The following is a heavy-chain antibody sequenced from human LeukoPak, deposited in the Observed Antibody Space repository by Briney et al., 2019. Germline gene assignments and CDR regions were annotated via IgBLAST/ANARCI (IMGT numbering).Heavy chain of an antibody. CDR2: ISASGGDT. CDR3: ASQRGIQLWFNPFDY. V-gene: IGHV3-23*01. CDR1: GFSFSTYS. J-gene: IGHJ4*02. D-gene: IGHD5-18*01. Sequence: GGSLRLSCAASGFSFSTYSFSWVRQAPGKGLEWVSGISASGGDTFYADSVKGRFTISRDNSKNTLYLQMNSLRAEDTAVYYCASQRGIQLWFNPFDYWGQGTLVTVST.